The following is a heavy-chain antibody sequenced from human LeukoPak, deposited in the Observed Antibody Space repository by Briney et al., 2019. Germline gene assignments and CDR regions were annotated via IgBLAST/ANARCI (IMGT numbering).Heavy chain of an antibody. J-gene: IGHJ4*02. D-gene: IGHD2-2*01. CDR2: IKQDGSEK. CDR3: ASYCSSTSCYQGLDY. Sequence: GGSLRLSCAASGFTFSSYWMSWVRQAPGKGLEWVANIKQDGSEKYYVDSVKGRFTISRDNAKNSLYLQMNSLRAEDTAVYYCASYCSSTSCYQGLDYWGQGTLVTVSS. V-gene: IGHV3-7*01. CDR1: GFTFSSYW.